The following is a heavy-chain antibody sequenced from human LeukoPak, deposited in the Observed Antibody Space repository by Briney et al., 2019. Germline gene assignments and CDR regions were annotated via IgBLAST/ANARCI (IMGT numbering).Heavy chain of an antibody. CDR2: IFYSGST. V-gene: IGHV4-59*12. D-gene: IGHD5-18*01. J-gene: IGHJ5*02. CDR1: GGSISSYY. CDR3: AREGSYGYLRFDP. Sequence: SETLSLTCTVSGGSISSYYWSWIRQPPGKGLEWIGYIFYSGSTNYNPSLKSRVTISVDTSKNHFSLKLSSVTAADTALYYCAREGSYGYLRFDPWGQGTLVTVSS.